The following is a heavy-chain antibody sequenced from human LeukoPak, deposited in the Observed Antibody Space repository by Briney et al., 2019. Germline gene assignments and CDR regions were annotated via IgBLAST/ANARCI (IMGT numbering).Heavy chain of an antibody. CDR1: GITFITSA. J-gene: IGHJ4*02. V-gene: IGHV3-23*01. D-gene: IGHD3-10*01. CDR2: ISGSGGST. CDR3: AKLLRGTVVPYYDY. Sequence: GGSLRLSCAASGITFITSAMSWVRQAPGKGLEWVSAISGSGGSTYYADSVKGRFTISRDNSRNTLHLQMNSLRVEDTAVYYCAKLLRGTVVPYYDYWGQGTLVTVSS.